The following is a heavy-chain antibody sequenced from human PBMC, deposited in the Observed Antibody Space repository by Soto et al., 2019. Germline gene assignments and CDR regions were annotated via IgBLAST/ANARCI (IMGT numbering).Heavy chain of an antibody. CDR1: GYSFTSYW. J-gene: IGHJ6*02. CDR2: IYPGDSDT. V-gene: IGHV5-51*01. CDR3: ARFLPLSTAAAGTENYYGMDV. D-gene: IGHD6-13*01. Sequence: GESLKISCKGSGYSFTSYWIGWVRQMPGKGLEWMGIIYPGDSDTRYSPSFQGQVTISADKSISTAYLQWSSLKASDTAMYYCARFLPLSTAAAGTENYYGMDVWGQGTTVTVSS.